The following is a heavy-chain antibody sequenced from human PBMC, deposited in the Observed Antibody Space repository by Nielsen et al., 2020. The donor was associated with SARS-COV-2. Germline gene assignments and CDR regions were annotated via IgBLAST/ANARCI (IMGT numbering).Heavy chain of an antibody. Sequence: ASVKVSCKASGYTFTSYAMHWVRQAPGQRLEWMGWINAGNGNTKYSQKFQGRVTITRDTSASTAYMELSSLRSEDTAVYYCARAPFTIFGLGPFDYWGQGTLVTVSS. D-gene: IGHD3-3*01. V-gene: IGHV1-3*01. CDR1: GYTFTSYA. CDR2: INAGNGNT. CDR3: ARAPFTIFGLGPFDY. J-gene: IGHJ4*02.